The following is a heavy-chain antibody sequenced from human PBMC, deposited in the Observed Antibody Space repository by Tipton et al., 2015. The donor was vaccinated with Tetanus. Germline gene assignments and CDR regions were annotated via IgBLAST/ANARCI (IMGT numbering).Heavy chain of an antibody. J-gene: IGHJ5*02. V-gene: IGHV4-39*01. CDR3: ARSADNWFDP. CDR1: GGSLNSGTFY. CDR2: IYYNGNA. Sequence: LRLSCTVSGGSLNSGTFYWDWIRQPPGKGLEWIGNIYYNGNALENPSLKGRVTLSLDKTKNQFSLKLTSVTAADTAVYFCARSADNWFDPWGQGILVTVSS.